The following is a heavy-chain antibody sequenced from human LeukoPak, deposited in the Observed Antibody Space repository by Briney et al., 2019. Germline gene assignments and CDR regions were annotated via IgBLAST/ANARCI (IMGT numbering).Heavy chain of an antibody. J-gene: IGHJ4*02. CDR3: ARGSNYHYFDF. CDR1: GHSVTNNYY. D-gene: IGHD4-11*01. V-gene: IGHV4-38-2*02. CDR2: IYHSGST. Sequence: SETLSLTCTVSGHSVTNNYYWGWIRQSPGKGLDWIGSIYHSGSTDYNSSFKSQVTISIDTPKNQFSLKLSSVTAADTAVYFCARGSNYHYFDFWGQGILVTVSS.